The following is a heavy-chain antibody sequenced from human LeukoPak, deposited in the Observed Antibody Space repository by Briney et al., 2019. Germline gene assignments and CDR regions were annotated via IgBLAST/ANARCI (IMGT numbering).Heavy chain of an antibody. D-gene: IGHD6-13*01. Sequence: SETLSLTCAVYGGSFSGYYWSWIRQPPGKGLEWIGEINHSGSTNYNPSLKSRVTISVDTSKNQFSLKLSSVTAADTAVYYCARGRVFDYWGQGTLVTVSS. J-gene: IGHJ4*02. CDR2: INHSGST. CDR3: ARGRVFDY. CDR1: GGSFSGYY. V-gene: IGHV4-34*01.